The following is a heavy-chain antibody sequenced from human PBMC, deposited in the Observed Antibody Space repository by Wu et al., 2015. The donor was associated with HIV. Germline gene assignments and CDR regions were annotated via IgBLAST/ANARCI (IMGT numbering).Heavy chain of an antibody. J-gene: IGHJ4*02. V-gene: IGHV1-18*01. CDR1: GYTLTELS. Sequence: QVQLVQSGAEVKKPGASVKVSCKVSGYTLTELSMHWVRQAPGKGLEWMGWISAYNGNTNYAQKLQGRVTMTTDTSTSTAYMELRSLRSDDTAVYYCARVFRGLELDYWGQGTLVTVSS. D-gene: IGHD1-7*01. CDR2: ISAYNGNT. CDR3: ARVFRGLELDY.